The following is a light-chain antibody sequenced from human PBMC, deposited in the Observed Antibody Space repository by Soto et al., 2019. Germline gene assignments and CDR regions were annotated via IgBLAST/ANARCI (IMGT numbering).Light chain of an antibody. CDR2: GAS. CDR3: QQYGSSPFT. J-gene: IGKJ3*01. CDR1: QSVSSSY. V-gene: IGKV3-20*01. Sequence: EIVMTQSPATLSLSPGESATLSCRASQSVSSSYLAWYQQKPGQAPRLLIYGASSRLRGVPDRFSGSGSGTDFTLTISRLEPEDFAVYYCQQYGSSPFTFGPGTKVDIK.